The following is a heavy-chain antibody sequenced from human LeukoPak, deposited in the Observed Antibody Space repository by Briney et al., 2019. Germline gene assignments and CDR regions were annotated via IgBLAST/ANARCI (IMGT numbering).Heavy chain of an antibody. CDR2: INSDGSST. D-gene: IGHD6-13*01. V-gene: IGHV3-74*01. Sequence: PGGSLRLSCAASGFTFSSYWMHWVRQAPGKGLVWVSRINSDGSSTNYADSVKGRFTVSRDNAKNTPYLQMNSLRAEDTAVYYCTRRAAALGAFDYWGQGTLVTVSS. CDR1: GFTFSSYW. CDR3: TRRAAALGAFDY. J-gene: IGHJ4*02.